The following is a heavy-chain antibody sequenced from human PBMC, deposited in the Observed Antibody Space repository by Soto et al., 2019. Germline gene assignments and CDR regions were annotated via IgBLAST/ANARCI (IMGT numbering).Heavy chain of an antibody. J-gene: IGHJ5*02. CDR2: ISYTGRT. CDR3: ARGSFCSSSSWFDP. D-gene: IGHD6-6*01. CDR1: GGSISSDANL. Sequence: SENLSLTCTVSGGSISSDANLWSWIRHLPGRGREWIGYISYTGRTYCTPSLNRRLTISLDTSKNLFSLRLSAVTAADTAVYFCARGSFCSSSSWFDPWGQGTLVTVSP. V-gene: IGHV4-31*03.